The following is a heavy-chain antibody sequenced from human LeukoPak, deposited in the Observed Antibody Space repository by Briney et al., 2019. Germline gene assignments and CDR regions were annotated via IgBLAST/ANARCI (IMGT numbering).Heavy chain of an antibody. V-gene: IGHV4-34*01. D-gene: IGHD5-18*01. J-gene: IGHJ2*01. CDR3: ARGRRTAGYTRYFDL. Sequence: PSETLSLTCTVSGGSISGYYWNWIRQPPGKGLEWIGEINHSGSTNYNPSLKSRVTISVDTSKNQFSLKLSSVTAADTAVYYCARGRRTAGYTRYFDLWGRGTLVTVSS. CDR1: GGSISGYY. CDR2: INHSGST.